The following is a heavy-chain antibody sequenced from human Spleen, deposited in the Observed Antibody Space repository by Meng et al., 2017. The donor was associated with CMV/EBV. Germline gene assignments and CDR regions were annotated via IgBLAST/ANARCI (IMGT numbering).Heavy chain of an antibody. CDR2: VKGGGSST. CDR3: ARNYYDNSEDAFDI. J-gene: IGHJ3*02. D-gene: IGHD3-22*01. CDR1: GSAFSTYA. V-gene: IGHV3-23*01. Sequence: GGSLRLSCAASGSAFSTYAMSWVRQAPGKGLEWVSAVKGGGSSTYYADSVKGRFTISRDIAKNSLYLQMNSLRAEDTAVYYCARNYYDNSEDAFDIWGQGTMVTVSS.